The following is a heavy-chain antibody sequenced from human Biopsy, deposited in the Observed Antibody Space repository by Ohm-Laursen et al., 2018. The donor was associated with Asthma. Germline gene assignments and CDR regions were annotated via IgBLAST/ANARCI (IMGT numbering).Heavy chain of an antibody. CDR2: ISVYNGNT. V-gene: IGHV1-18*01. CDR3: ARAVDYSHYYGIDV. Sequence: ASVKVSCKTSGYTFHSAGITWARQAPGQGLEWMGWISVYNGNTKVAQKLQDRVTMITDTSTSTAYMELRGLRSDDTAVYFCARAVDYSHYYGIDVWGQGTTVTVS. J-gene: IGHJ6*02. CDR1: GYTFHSAG. D-gene: IGHD3-10*01.